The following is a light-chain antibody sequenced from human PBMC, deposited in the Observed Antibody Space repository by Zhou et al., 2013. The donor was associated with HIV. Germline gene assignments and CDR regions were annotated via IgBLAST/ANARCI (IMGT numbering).Light chain of an antibody. CDR3: QQYDSYPLT. J-gene: IGKJ4*01. Sequence: QMTQSPSTLSASAGDRVTITCRASQSISSWLAWYQQKPGKAPKFLIDKASSLESGVPSRFSGSGSGTEFTLTISSLQPDDFATYYCQQYDSYPLTFGGGTKVEIK. V-gene: IGKV1-5*03. CDR1: QSISSW. CDR2: KAS.